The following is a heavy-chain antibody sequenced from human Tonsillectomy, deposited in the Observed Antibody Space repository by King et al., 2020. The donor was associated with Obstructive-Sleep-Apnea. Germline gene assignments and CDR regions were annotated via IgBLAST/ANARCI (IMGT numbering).Heavy chain of an antibody. CDR2: IYYSGST. D-gene: IGHD1-26*01. CDR3: ARRYSGSYFLNY. Sequence: QLQESGPGLVKPSETLSLTCTVSGGSISSSSYYLGWIRQPPGKGLYLIGSIYYSGSTYYNPSLKSRGTISVDTSKNHFSLKLSSVTAADTAVYYCARRYSGSYFLNYWGQGTLVTVSS. CDR1: GGSISSSSYY. J-gene: IGHJ4*02. V-gene: IGHV4-39*07.